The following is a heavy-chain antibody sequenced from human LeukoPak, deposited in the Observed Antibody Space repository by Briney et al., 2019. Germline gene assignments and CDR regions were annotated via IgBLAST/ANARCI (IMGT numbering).Heavy chain of an antibody. V-gene: IGHV4-39*01. Sequence: SETLSLTCTVSGGSISSSAYYWGWIRQPPGKGLEWIGSIYSSGSTYYNPSLKSRVTISVDTSKNQFSLKLSSVTATDTAVYYCARTPGGGVLERGFDYWGQGTLVTVSS. D-gene: IGHD3-16*01. CDR3: ARTPGGGVLERGFDY. CDR1: GGSISSSAYY. CDR2: IYSSGST. J-gene: IGHJ4*02.